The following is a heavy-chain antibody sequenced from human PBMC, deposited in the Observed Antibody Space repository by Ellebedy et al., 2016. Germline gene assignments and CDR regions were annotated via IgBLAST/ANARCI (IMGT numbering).Heavy chain of an antibody. V-gene: IGHV3-33*01. CDR1: GFTFSSYG. Sequence: GESLKISXAASGFTFSSYGMHWVRQAPGKGLEWVAVIWYDGSNKYYADSVKGRFTISRDNSKNTLYLQMNSLRAEDTAVYYCARDYVAAPSGVDYWGQGTLVTVSS. J-gene: IGHJ4*02. D-gene: IGHD6-6*01. CDR3: ARDYVAAPSGVDY. CDR2: IWYDGSNK.